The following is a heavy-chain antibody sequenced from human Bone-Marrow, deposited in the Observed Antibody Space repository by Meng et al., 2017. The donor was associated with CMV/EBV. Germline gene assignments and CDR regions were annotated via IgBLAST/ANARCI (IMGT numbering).Heavy chain of an antibody. Sequence: VSGGAISSRGAFWGRIRQPPGKGLEWIGSMSYDGASYYDPSLKSRVTISLDTSNNQFSLRLRSVTAADTAVYYCARFYGSYYGYRDFWGQGTLVTVSS. CDR3: ARFYGSYYGYRDF. V-gene: IGHV4-39*07. CDR2: MSYDGAS. J-gene: IGHJ4*02. D-gene: IGHD3-10*01. CDR1: GGAISSRGAF.